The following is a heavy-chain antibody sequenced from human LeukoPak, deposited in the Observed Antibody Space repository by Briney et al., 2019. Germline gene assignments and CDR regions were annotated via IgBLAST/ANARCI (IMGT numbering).Heavy chain of an antibody. Sequence: PGGSLRLSCAASGFTFDDYAMHWVRQAPGKGLEWVSGISWNSGSIGYADSVKGRFTISRDNAKNSLYLQMNSLRAEDTAVYYCAKVRTGHYFDYWGQGTLVTVSS. V-gene: IGHV3-9*01. CDR2: ISWNSGSI. CDR3: AKVRTGHYFDY. J-gene: IGHJ4*02. D-gene: IGHD1-1*01. CDR1: GFTFDDYA.